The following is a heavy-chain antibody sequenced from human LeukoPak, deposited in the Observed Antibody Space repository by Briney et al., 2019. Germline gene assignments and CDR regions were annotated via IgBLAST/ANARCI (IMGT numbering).Heavy chain of an antibody. CDR1: GGSFSGYY. CDR2: INHSGST. V-gene: IGHV4-34*01. D-gene: IGHD6-13*01. J-gene: IGHJ5*02. Sequence: SETLSLTCAVYGGSFSGYYWSWIRQPPGKGLEWIGEINHSGSTNYNPSLKSRVTISVDTSKNQFSLKLSSVTAADTAVYYCARLEIAAAGNRWFDPWGQGTLVTVSS. CDR3: ARLEIAAAGNRWFDP.